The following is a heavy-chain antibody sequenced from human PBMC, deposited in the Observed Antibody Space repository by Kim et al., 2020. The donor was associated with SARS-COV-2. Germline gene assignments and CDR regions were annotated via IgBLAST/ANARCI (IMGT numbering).Heavy chain of an antibody. J-gene: IGHJ3*02. V-gene: IGHV5-51*01. CDR3: ARRNSDAFDI. Sequence: DTRYSPSFQGQVTISADKSSSTAYLQWSSLKASDTAMYYCARRNSDAFDIWGQGTMVTVSS. CDR2: DT.